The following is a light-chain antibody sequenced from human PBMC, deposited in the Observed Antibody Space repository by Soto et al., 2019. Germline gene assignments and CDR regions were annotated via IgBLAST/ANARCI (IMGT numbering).Light chain of an antibody. V-gene: IGKV3-20*01. J-gene: IGKJ1*01. Sequence: EIVLTQSPGTLSLSPGERATLSCRASQRVGTRFLAWYQQKPGQAPRLLIYGASSRATGIPDRFSGSGSGTDFTLTISRLEPEDFAVYYCQQYGRSLPWTFGQGTKVEIK. CDR3: QQYGRSLPWT. CDR1: QRVGTRF. CDR2: GAS.